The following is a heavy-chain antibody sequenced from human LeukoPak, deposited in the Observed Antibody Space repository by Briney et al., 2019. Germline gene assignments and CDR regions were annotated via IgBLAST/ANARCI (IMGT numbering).Heavy chain of an antibody. D-gene: IGHD3-22*01. J-gene: IGHJ4*02. CDR2: ISGSGDST. Sequence: GGSLRLSCAASGFTFSSYPMSWVRQAPGKGLEWVSAISGSGDSTYYADSVKGRFTISRDNSKNTLYLQMNSLRAEDTAVYDCARGAPYDSSGYQTPVDYWGQGTLVTVSS. CDR3: ARGAPYDSSGYQTPVDY. CDR1: GFTFSSYP. V-gene: IGHV3-23*01.